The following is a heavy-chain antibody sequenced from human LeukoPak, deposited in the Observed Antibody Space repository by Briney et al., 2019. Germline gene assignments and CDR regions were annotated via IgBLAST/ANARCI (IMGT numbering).Heavy chain of an antibody. Sequence: GGSLRLSCAASGFIFSSYAIHWVRQAPGKGLEWVAVISDDGSNQYYADSVKGRFIISRDNSKNTLYLQMNSLRAEDTAVYYCARDHRGVRDYFDYWGQGTLVTVSS. CDR2: ISDDGSNQ. CDR1: GFIFSSYA. V-gene: IGHV3-30-3*01. J-gene: IGHJ4*02. D-gene: IGHD3-10*01. CDR3: ARDHRGVRDYFDY.